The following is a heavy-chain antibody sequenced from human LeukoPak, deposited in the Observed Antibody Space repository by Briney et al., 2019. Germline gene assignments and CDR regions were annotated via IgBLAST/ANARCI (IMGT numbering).Heavy chain of an antibody. CDR2: IYYSGST. J-gene: IGHJ4*02. D-gene: IGHD3-22*01. CDR1: GGSISSYY. Sequence: PSETLSLTCTVSGGSISSYYWSWIRQPPGKGLEWIGYIYYSGSTNYNPSLKSRVTISVDTSKNQFSLKLSSVTAADTAVYYCARVVGSFYYDSSGYFDYWGQGTLVTVSS. CDR3: ARVVGSFYYDSSGYFDY. V-gene: IGHV4-59*01.